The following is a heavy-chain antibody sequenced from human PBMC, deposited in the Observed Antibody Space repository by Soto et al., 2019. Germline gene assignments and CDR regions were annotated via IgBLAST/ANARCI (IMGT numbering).Heavy chain of an antibody. CDR3: ARQGATAATVPLMWFDP. Sequence: VQLVQSGAEVKKPGESLKISCKGSGYSFAGYWIAWVRQMPGKGLEGMGIIYPDNSDTRYSRSFQGQVTISADKSISTAYLQWSSLKASDTAIYYCARQGATAATVPLMWFDPWGQGTLVTVSS. V-gene: IGHV5-51*01. D-gene: IGHD6-13*01. CDR2: IYPDNSDT. J-gene: IGHJ5*02. CDR1: GYSFAGYW.